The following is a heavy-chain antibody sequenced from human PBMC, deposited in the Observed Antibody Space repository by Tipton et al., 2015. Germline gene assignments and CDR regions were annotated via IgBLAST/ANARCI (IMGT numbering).Heavy chain of an antibody. CDR2: ISSYNGNT. CDR3: AKVVRSGIGSPLAFEV. CDR1: GYTFTNYG. V-gene: IGHV1-18*01. J-gene: IGHJ3*01. D-gene: IGHD1-26*01. Sequence: QSGAEVKKPGASVKVSCKASGYTFTNYGISWVRQAPGQGLEWMGWISSYNGNTNYAQKLQGRVTMTTDTSTSTAYMELRSLRSDDTAVYYCAKVVRSGIGSPLAFEVWGQGTMVTVSS.